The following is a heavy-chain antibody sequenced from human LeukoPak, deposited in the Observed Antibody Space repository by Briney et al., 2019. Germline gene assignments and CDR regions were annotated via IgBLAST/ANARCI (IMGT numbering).Heavy chain of an antibody. Sequence: GESLKISCKGSGYSFTSYWIGWVRQMPGKGLEWMGIIYPGDSDTRYSPSFQGQVTISADKSISTAYLQWSSLKASDTAMYYCARLGVGGGYYGSGSYYYYYYMDVWGKGTTVTISS. CDR3: ARLGVGGGYYGSGSYYYYYYMDV. V-gene: IGHV5-51*01. CDR1: GYSFTSYW. J-gene: IGHJ6*03. D-gene: IGHD3-10*01. CDR2: IYPGDSDT.